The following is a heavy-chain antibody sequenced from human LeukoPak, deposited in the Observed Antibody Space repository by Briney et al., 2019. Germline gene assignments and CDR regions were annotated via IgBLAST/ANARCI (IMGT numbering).Heavy chain of an antibody. V-gene: IGHV1-69*05. CDR2: IIPIFRTA. CDR3: AVGAYYYDSSGLN. Sequence: AVTVSYKDSGGTFNSYGIRWVGQAPGEGREGVGGIIPIFRTANSAQNFQGRVTITTDESTTTAYMDLSSLRSEATAVYYCAVGAYYYDSSGLNWGQVTLVTVSS. D-gene: IGHD3-22*01. J-gene: IGHJ4*02. CDR1: GGTFNSYG.